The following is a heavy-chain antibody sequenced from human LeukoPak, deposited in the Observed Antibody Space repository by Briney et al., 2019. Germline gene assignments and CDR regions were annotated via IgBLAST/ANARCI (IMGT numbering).Heavy chain of an antibody. CDR2: ISAYNGNT. J-gene: IGHJ4*02. Sequence: ASVKVSCKASGYTFTSYGISWVRQAPGQGLEWMGWISAYNGNTNYAQKLQGRVTMTTDTSTSTAYMELRSLRSDDTAVYYCARLTDYYDSSGYYGDLDYWGQGTLVTVSS. CDR3: ARLTDYYDSSGYYGDLDY. D-gene: IGHD3-22*01. CDR1: GYTFTSYG. V-gene: IGHV1-18*01.